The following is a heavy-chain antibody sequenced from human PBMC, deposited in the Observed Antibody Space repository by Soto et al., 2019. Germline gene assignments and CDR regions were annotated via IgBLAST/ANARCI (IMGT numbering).Heavy chain of an antibody. Sequence: SETLSLTCIVSGADINTYSWTWIRQPAGKGLEWIGRIYTSASINYNPSLRGRVTLSVDTSTNQVSLKLASVTAADTAVYYCASGGCSGGSCYFSYYGMDVWGQGTTVTVSS. J-gene: IGHJ6*02. D-gene: IGHD2-15*01. V-gene: IGHV4-4*07. CDR2: IYTSASI. CDR1: GADINTYS. CDR3: ASGGCSGGSCYFSYYGMDV.